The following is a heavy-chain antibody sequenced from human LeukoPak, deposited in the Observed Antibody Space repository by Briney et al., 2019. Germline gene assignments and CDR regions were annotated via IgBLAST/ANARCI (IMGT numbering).Heavy chain of an antibody. CDR3: ARTIFGSPDAFDI. V-gene: IGHV1-46*01. Sequence: ASVKVSCKASGYTFTSYYMHWVRQAPGQGLEWMGIINPSGGSTSYAQKFQGRVTITGDTSNSTAYMELSRLRSDDTAVYYCARTIFGSPDAFDIWGQGTIVTVSS. J-gene: IGHJ3*02. CDR1: GYTFTSYY. D-gene: IGHD3-3*01. CDR2: INPSGGST.